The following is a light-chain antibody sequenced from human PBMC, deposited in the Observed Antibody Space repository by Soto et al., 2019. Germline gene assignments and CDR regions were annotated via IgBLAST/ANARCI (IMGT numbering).Light chain of an antibody. V-gene: IGKV3-20*01. CDR3: QQYGSSPPT. Sequence: EIVLTQSPGTLSLSPGERATLSCRASRNVRSSYVAWYQQKPGQAPRLLIYGASSRATGIPERFSGSGSGTDFNLSVSRLEPEDFAVYFCQQYGSSPPTFGQGTKVEIK. CDR1: RNVRSSY. J-gene: IGKJ1*01. CDR2: GAS.